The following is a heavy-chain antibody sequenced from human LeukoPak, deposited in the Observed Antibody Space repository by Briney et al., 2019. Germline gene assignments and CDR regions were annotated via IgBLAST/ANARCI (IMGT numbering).Heavy chain of an antibody. J-gene: IGHJ5*02. V-gene: IGHV1-69*01. Sequence: SVKVSCKASGGTFSSYAISWVRQAPGQGLEWMGGTIPMLGTANYAQRFQGRVRITADESTSTIYMEMSSLRYEDTAVYYCARETLFGVVIPLDTWGQGTLVTVSS. CDR2: TIPMLGTA. CDR3: ARETLFGVVIPLDT. D-gene: IGHD3-3*01. CDR1: GGTFSSYA.